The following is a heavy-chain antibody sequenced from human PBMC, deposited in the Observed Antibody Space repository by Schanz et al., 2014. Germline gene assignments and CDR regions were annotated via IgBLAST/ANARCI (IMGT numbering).Heavy chain of an antibody. CDR3: ARGRTFDY. CDR2: MNPNSGNP. J-gene: IGHJ4*02. Sequence: QVHLVQSGAEVKKPGSSVKVSCKASGYTFTSYDINWVRQAPGQGLEWLGWMNPNSGNPGFAQKFRGRVTMTRNTSMSTAYIELHILTSEDTAVYYCARGRTFDYWGQGTLITVSS. CDR1: GYTFTSYD. V-gene: IGHV1-8*01.